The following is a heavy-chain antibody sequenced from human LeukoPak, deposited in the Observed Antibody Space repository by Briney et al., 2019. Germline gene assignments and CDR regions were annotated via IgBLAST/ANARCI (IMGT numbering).Heavy chain of an antibody. Sequence: GRSLRLSCAASGFTFSSYAMSWVRQAPGKGLEWVSAISGSGGSTYYADSVKGRFTIPRDNSKNTLYLQMNSLRAEDTAVYYCAKTNRLGILPYDYWGQGTLVTVSS. D-gene: IGHD7-27*01. CDR1: GFTFSSYA. V-gene: IGHV3-23*01. J-gene: IGHJ4*02. CDR2: ISGSGGST. CDR3: AKTNRLGILPYDY.